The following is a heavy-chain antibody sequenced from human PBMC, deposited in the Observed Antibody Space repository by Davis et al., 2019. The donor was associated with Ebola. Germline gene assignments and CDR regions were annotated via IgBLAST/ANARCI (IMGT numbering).Heavy chain of an antibody. CDR3: VRSDGDHVALFDY. CDR1: GYSFTNYG. Sequence: ASVKVSCKASGYSFTNYGVNWVRQAPGQGLEWMGIIDPSGGGTDYAQKFQGRVTMTRDTSTSTVYMELRNLRSEDTAVYYCVRSDGDHVALFDYWGQGTLVTVSS. D-gene: IGHD4-17*01. CDR2: IDPSGGGT. J-gene: IGHJ4*02. V-gene: IGHV1-46*01.